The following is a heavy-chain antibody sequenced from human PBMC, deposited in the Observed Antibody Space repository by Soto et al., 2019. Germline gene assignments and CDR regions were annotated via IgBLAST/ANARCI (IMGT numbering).Heavy chain of an antibody. Sequence: GGSLRLSCAASGFTFSSYAMHWVRQAPGKGLEYVSAISSNGGSTYYANSVKGRFTISRDNSKNTLYLQMGSLRAEDMAVYYCARGLGAYCGGGCYAFALDIWGQGTMVTVSS. CDR2: ISSNGGST. J-gene: IGHJ3*02. V-gene: IGHV3-64*01. CDR3: ARGLGAYCGGGCYAFALDI. D-gene: IGHD2-21*02. CDR1: GFTFSSYA.